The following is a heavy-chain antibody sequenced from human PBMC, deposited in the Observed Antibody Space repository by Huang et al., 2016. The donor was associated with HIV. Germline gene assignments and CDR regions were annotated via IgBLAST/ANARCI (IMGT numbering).Heavy chain of an antibody. V-gene: IGHV1-18*01. CDR2: INASNGDT. Sequence: QLMQSGPELKQPGASVKVSCKASGYTFTSYGITWVRPAPGQGPELMGWINASNGDTEYAQKFQGRLTLTTDASTNRAYMELRSLRSDDTAKYYCARDPKYHRIGYYRQRRGIDIWGQGTMVIVSS. CDR1: GYTFTSYG. J-gene: IGHJ3*02. D-gene: IGHD3-22*01. CDR3: ARDPKYHRIGYYRQRRGIDI.